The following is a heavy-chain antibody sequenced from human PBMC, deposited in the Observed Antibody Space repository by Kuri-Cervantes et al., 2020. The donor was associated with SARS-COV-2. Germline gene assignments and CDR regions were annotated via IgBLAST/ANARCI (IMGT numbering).Heavy chain of an antibody. D-gene: IGHD3-3*01. CDR3: ARQMMSSITIFGVVITRNWFDP. J-gene: IGHJ5*02. CDR1: GGSISISTYY. V-gene: IGHV4-39*01. CDR2: IYYSGST. Sequence: SETLSLTCTVSGGSISISTYYWGWIRQPPGKGLEWIGSIYYSGSTYYNPSIESRVTISVDTSKNQFSLKLSSVTAADTAMYYCARQMMSSITIFGVVITRNWFDPWGQGTLVTVSS.